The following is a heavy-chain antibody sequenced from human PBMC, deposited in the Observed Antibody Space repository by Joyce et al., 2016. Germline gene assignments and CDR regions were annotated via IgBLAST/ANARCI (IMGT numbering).Heavy chain of an antibody. CDR3: ARGLKGSGWYLGIYGLDV. D-gene: IGHD6-19*01. CDR1: GYNFVDHY. J-gene: IGHJ6*02. Sequence: QVQLVQSGAEVKKPGASVKVSCTASGYNFVDHYIHWVRQAPGQGLEWMGWINPKSDDTNYAEKFQGRVTLTTDKSRSTAYLGLSMLRFDATAVYYCARGLKGSGWYLGIYGLDVWGQGTTVAVSS. CDR2: INPKSDDT. V-gene: IGHV1-2*02.